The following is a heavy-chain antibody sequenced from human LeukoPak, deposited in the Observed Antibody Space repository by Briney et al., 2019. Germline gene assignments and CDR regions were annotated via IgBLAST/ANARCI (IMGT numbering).Heavy chain of an antibody. J-gene: IGHJ4*02. V-gene: IGHV3-21*01. Sequence: GGSLRLSCAASGFTFSSYGMHWVRQAPGKGLEWVSSISSSSSYIYYADSVKGRFTISRDNAKNSLYLQMNSLRAEDTAVYYCARDNEATVSPFDYWGQGTLVTVSS. CDR3: ARDNEATVSPFDY. CDR2: ISSSSSYI. CDR1: GFTFSSYG. D-gene: IGHD4-17*01.